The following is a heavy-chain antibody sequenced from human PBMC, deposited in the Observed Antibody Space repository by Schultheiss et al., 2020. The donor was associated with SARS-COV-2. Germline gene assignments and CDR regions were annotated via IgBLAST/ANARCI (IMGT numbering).Heavy chain of an antibody. V-gene: IGHV4-39*07. CDR2: IYHSGST. CDR3: ARVGGIAAAGTLDP. D-gene: IGHD6-13*01. CDR1: GGSISSSSYY. J-gene: IGHJ5*02. Sequence: SQTLSLTCTVSGGSISSSSYYWGWIRQPPGKGLEWIGSIYHSGSTYYNPSLKSRVTISVDTSKNQFSLKLSSVTAADTAVYYCARVGGIAAAGTLDPWGQGTLVTVSS.